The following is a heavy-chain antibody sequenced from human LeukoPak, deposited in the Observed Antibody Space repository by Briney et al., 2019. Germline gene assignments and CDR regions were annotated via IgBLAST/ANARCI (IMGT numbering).Heavy chain of an antibody. V-gene: IGHV1-8*01. CDR2: MNPNSGNT. CDR1: GYTFTNYD. CDR3: ARGPTYDLWSGDSYSYYYMDV. J-gene: IGHJ6*03. D-gene: IGHD3-3*01. Sequence: GASLKLSCKASGYTFTNYDINWVRQATGQGLEWLGWMNPNSGNTGSAQKFQGRVMMTRDISISTAYMELSSLRSEDTAVYYCARGPTYDLWSGDSYSYYYMDVWGKGTTVAVSS.